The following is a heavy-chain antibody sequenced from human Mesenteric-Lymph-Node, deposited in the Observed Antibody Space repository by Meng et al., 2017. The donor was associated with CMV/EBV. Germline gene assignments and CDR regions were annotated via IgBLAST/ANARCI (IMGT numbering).Heavy chain of an antibody. CDR3: AKVSLPGCHYCPFDY. J-gene: IGHJ4*02. Sequence: FIFSDYYMHRVRQAPGNGLEWVCRIRNKSNSLTTEYAASVKGRFTISRDDSRNSLYLQMHSLKTEDTAVYFCAKVSLPGCHYCPFDYWGQGTLVTVSS. CDR2: IRNKSNSLTT. CDR1: FIFSDYY. V-gene: IGHV3-72*01. D-gene: IGHD1-26*01.